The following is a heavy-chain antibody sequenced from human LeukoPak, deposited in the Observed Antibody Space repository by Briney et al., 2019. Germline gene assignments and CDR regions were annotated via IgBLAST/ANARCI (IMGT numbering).Heavy chain of an antibody. V-gene: IGHV3-30*18. CDR3: AKDLWGVTPSAASDY. J-gene: IGHJ4*02. D-gene: IGHD3-10*01. Sequence: GGSLRLSCAASGFTFSSYGMHWVRQAPGKGLEWVAVISYDGSNKYYADSVKGRFTISRDNSKNTLYLQMNSLRAEDTAVYYCAKDLWGVTPSAASDYWGQGTLVTVSS. CDR2: ISYDGSNK. CDR1: GFTFSSYG.